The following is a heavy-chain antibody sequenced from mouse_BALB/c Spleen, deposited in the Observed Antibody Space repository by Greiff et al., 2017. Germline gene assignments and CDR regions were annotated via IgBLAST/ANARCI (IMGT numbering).Heavy chain of an antibody. CDR1: GYAFTNYL. CDR3: ARSDYGSSLWYFDV. J-gene: IGHJ1*01. V-gene: IGHV1-54*01. Sequence: QVQLKQSGAELVRPGTSVKVSCKASGYAFTNYLIEWVKQRPGQGLEWIGVINPGSGGTNYNEKFKGKATLTADKSSSTAYMQLSSLTSDDSAVYFCARSDYGSSLWYFDVWGAGTTVTVSS. CDR2: INPGSGGT. D-gene: IGHD1-1*01.